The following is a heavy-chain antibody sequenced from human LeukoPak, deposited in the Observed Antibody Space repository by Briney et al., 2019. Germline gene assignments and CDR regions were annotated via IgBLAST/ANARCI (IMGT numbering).Heavy chain of an antibody. D-gene: IGHD3-9*01. CDR3: ASDDYDILTGPPTY. J-gene: IGHJ4*02. CDR2: IIPIFGTA. V-gene: IGHV1-69*06. Sequence: SVKVSCKASGGTFSSYAISWVRQAPGQGLEWMGGIIPIFGTANYAQKFQGRVTITADKSTSTAYMELSSLRSEDTAVYYCASDDYDILTGPPTYWGQGTLVTVSS. CDR1: GGTFSSYA.